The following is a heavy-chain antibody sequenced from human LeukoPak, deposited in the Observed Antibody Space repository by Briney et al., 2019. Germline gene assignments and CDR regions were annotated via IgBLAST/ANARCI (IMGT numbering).Heavy chain of an antibody. V-gene: IGHV4-59*12. J-gene: IGHJ4*02. CDR3: ARGVKTTVTNYYFGY. D-gene: IGHD4-17*01. Sequence: SETLSLTCTVSGGSISSYYWSWIRQPPGKGLEWIGYIYYSGSTNNNPSLKSRVTKTVDTSKNQFSLKLSSVTAADTAVYYCARGVKTTVTNYYFGYWGQGTLVTVSS. CDR2: IYYSGST. CDR1: GGSISSYY.